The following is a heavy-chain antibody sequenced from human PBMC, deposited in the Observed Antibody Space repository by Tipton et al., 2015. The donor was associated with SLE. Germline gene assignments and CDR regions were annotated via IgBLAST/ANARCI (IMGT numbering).Heavy chain of an antibody. CDR3: ARDYRELALDY. Sequence: GSLRLSCAASGFTFRSYWMHWVRQAPGKGLVWVSVIYAGGATYYADSVKGRFTISRDNAKNSLFLQMTSLGAEDTAVYYCARDYRELALDYWGQGTLVTVSS. J-gene: IGHJ4*02. D-gene: IGHD1-1*01. V-gene: IGHV3-66*01. CDR1: GFTFRSYW. CDR2: IYAGGAT.